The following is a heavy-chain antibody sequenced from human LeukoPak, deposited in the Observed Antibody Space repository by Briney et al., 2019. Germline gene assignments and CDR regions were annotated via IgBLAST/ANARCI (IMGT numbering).Heavy chain of an antibody. Sequence: ASVKVPCKASGYTFTGYYMHWVRQAPGQGLEWMGWINPNSGGTNYAQKFQGRVTMTRDTSISTAYMELSRLRSDDTAVYYCARDLKYYYDSSGYYYYWGQGTLVTVSS. J-gene: IGHJ4*02. CDR1: GYTFTGYY. CDR2: INPNSGGT. V-gene: IGHV1-2*02. CDR3: ARDLKYYYDSSGYYYY. D-gene: IGHD3-22*01.